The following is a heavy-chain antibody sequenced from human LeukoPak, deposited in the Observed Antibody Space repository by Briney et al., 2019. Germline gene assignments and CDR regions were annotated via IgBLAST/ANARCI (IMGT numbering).Heavy chain of an antibody. J-gene: IGHJ3*02. CDR2: IKEDGREA. CDR3: ARDSYWLGGTIGAFDI. Sequence: GGSLRLSCAGSGSTFSGHWLTWVRQAPGKGLEWVASIKEDGREAHYADSVKGRFTISRDNTKSTLYLQMNSLRVEDTAVYYCARDSYWLGGTIGAFDIWGQGTMVTVSS. D-gene: IGHD3-10*01. V-gene: IGHV3-7*01. CDR1: GSTFSGHW.